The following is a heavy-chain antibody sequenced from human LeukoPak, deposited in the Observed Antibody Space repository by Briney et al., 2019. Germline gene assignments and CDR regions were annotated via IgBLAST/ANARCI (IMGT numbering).Heavy chain of an antibody. V-gene: IGHV3-53*01. CDR3: ARVPQAAGSGSSGARIYYYYYYMDV. CDR2: IYSGGST. Sequence: GGSLRLSCAASEFTVSSNYMSWVRQAPGKGLEWVSVIYSGGSTYYADSVKGRFTISRDNSKNTLYLQMNSLRAEDTAVYYCARVPQAAGSGSSGARIYYYYYYMDVWGKGTTVTVSS. CDR1: EFTVSSNY. J-gene: IGHJ6*03. D-gene: IGHD3-10*01.